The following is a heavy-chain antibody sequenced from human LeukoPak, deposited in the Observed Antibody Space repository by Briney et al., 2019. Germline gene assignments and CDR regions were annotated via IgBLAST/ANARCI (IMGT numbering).Heavy chain of an antibody. CDR2: INPNSGDT. CDR1: GYTFTDYH. CDR3: ARDCNGGSCYSC. J-gene: IGHJ4*02. D-gene: IGHD2-15*01. V-gene: IGHV1-2*02. Sequence: ASVKVSCKASGYTFTDYHMHWVRQAPGQGLEWMGCINPNSGDTTYAQKFQGRVTMTRDTSISTAYMELSSLRSDDTTVYYCARDCNGGSCYSCWGQGTLVTVSS.